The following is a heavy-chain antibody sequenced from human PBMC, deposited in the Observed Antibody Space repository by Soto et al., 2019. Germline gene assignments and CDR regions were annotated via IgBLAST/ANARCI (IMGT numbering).Heavy chain of an antibody. V-gene: IGHV3-30*18. D-gene: IGHD2-21*01. Sequence: QVQLVESGGCVVQPGGSLRLSCAASGFTFSSYGMHWVRQAPGKGLEWVAVISYDGSNKYYADSVKGRFTISRDNSKNTLYLQMNSLRAEDTAVYYCAKGYSGDFSMDVWGQGTTVTVSS. J-gene: IGHJ6*02. CDR3: AKGYSGDFSMDV. CDR2: ISYDGSNK. CDR1: GFTFSSYG.